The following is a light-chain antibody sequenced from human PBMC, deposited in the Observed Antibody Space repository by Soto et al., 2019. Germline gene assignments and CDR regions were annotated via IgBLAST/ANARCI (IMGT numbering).Light chain of an antibody. J-gene: IGLJ3*02. CDR1: SSTIGSNP. CDR3: AVWGNKLDGPGV. Sequence: QSVLTQPPSASGPPGQRVTISCSGSSSTIGSNPVDWYQQLPGTAPKLIIYSHDQRPLGVPDRFSASRSGTSASLAISGLQPGDEGIYYCAVWGNKLDGPGVFGGGTKLTVL. V-gene: IGLV1-44*01. CDR2: SHD.